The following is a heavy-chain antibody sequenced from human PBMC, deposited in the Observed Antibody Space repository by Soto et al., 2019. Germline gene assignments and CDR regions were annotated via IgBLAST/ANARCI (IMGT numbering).Heavy chain of an antibody. D-gene: IGHD3-22*01. Sequence: GGSLRLSCATSGFTFTHFGMHWVRQAPGKGLEWVAVMWYDGSKQYYTESVKGRFTISRDTSKNTVYLQMNSLRDEDTAVYYCARDRDTSSYFSWLAPWGQGTQVTVSS. CDR1: GFTFTHFG. CDR2: MWYDGSKQ. V-gene: IGHV3-33*01. CDR3: ARDRDTSSYFSWLAP. J-gene: IGHJ5*02.